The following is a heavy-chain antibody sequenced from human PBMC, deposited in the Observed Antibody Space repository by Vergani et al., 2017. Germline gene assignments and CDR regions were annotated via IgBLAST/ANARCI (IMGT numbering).Heavy chain of an antibody. CDR3: AKRLLLDY. V-gene: IGHV3-23*04. CDR1: GFTFSTFG. Sequence: VQLVESGGGVVQPGRSLRLSCAASGFTFSTFGMHWVRQAPGKGLEWVSAISGSGGSTYYADSVKGRFTISRDNSKNTLYLQMNSLRAEDTAVYYCAKRLLLDYWGQGTLVTVSS. CDR2: ISGSGGST. J-gene: IGHJ4*02. D-gene: IGHD3-22*01.